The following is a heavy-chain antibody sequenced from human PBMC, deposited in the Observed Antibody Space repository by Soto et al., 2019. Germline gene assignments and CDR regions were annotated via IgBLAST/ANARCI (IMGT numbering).Heavy chain of an antibody. CDR2: ISTNNANT. V-gene: IGHV1-18*01. CDR1: GYTFTSNG. Sequence: QVQLVQSGAEVKKPGTSVKVSCKASGYTFTSNGISWVRQAPGQGLEWMGWISTNNANTNYAQKLQGRVTMTRDTSTSIAYMELRDLRSDDTAVYYCARDGYGDYGYWGQGSLVTVSS. D-gene: IGHD4-17*01. CDR3: ARDGYGDYGY. J-gene: IGHJ4*02.